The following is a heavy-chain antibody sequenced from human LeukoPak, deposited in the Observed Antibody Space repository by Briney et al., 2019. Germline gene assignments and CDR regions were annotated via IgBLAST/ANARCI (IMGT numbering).Heavy chain of an antibody. D-gene: IGHD5-12*01. CDR1: GYTFTSYY. J-gene: IGHJ4*02. CDR3: ARGLRSYFDY. Sequence: GGSVTVSCKASGYTFTSYYMHWVRQAPGQGREWMGIINPSGGSTSYAQKFQGRVTMTRDTSTSTVYTELSSLRSEDTAVYYCARGLRSYFDYWGQGTLVTVSS. CDR2: INPSGGST. V-gene: IGHV1-46*01.